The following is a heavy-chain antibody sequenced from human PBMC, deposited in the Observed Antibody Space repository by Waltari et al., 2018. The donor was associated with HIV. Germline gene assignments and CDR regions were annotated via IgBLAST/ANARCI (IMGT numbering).Heavy chain of an antibody. CDR3: AKDFDTSGLPYVVIDS. V-gene: IGHV3-23*04. Sequence: EVKLVQSGGGLVQPGGSLRLSCTASGVTFRSHAMSWVRQTPGKGLQLVSTISCSGSQSYYADSATGRFTISRDNSENTLFLQMTRLRVEDTARYFCAKDFDTSGLPYVVIDSWGQGTLVTVSS. J-gene: IGHJ4*02. CDR1: GVTFRSHA. D-gene: IGHD3-22*01. CDR2: ISCSGSQS.